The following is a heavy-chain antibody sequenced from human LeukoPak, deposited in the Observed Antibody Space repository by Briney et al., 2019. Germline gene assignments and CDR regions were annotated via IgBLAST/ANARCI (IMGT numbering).Heavy chain of an antibody. CDR1: GGSISSSSYY. J-gene: IGHJ5*02. Sequence: SETLSLTCTVSGGSISSSSYYWGWIRQPPGTGLEWIGSIYYSGSTYYNPSLKSRVTISVDTSKNQFSLKLSSVTAADTAAYYCARDSWNVGWLVENANWFDPWGQGTLVTVSS. D-gene: IGHD6-19*01. CDR2: IYYSGST. CDR3: ARDSWNVGWLVENANWFDP. V-gene: IGHV4-39*07.